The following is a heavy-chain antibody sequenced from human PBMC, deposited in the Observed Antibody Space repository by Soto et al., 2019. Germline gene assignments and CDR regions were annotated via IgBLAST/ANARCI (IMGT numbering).Heavy chain of an antibody. CDR1: GGSFSGYY. Sequence: SETLSLTCAVYGGSFSGYYWSWIRQPPGKGLEWIGYIYYSGSTNYNPSLKSRVTISVDTSKNQFSLKLSSVTAADTAVYYCANYPTTVTSDYWGQGTLVTVSS. D-gene: IGHD4-17*01. CDR2: IYYSGST. V-gene: IGHV4-59*01. CDR3: ANYPTTVTSDY. J-gene: IGHJ4*02.